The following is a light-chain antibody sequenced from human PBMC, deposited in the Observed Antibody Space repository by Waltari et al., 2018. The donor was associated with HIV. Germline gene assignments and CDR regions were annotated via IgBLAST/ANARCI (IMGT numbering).Light chain of an antibody. CDR2: VAS. CDR3: QQYNNWPWT. J-gene: IGKJ1*01. CDR1: QSLSGN. V-gene: IGKV3-15*01. Sequence: MTQSPATLSVSPGERVTLSCRASQSLSGNLAWYQQKPGQAPRLLIHVASTRSTGFPDRFTGSGSGADFTLTISSLQSEDFAVYYCQQYNNWPWTFGQGTKVEIK.